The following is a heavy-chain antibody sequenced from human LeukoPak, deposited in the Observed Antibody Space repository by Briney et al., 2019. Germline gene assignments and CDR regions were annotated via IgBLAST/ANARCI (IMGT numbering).Heavy chain of an antibody. CDR2: IYPSDSDT. D-gene: IGHD3-10*01. J-gene: IGHJ5*02. Sequence: GESLKISCKGSGYSFTSYWIGWVRQMPGKGLEWMGIIYPSDSDTRYSPSFQGQVTISVDKSISTAYLQWISLKTSDSATYYCARHRMVRKVGWFDPWGQGTQVTVSS. CDR3: ARHRMVRKVGWFDP. V-gene: IGHV5-51*01. CDR1: GYSFTSYW.